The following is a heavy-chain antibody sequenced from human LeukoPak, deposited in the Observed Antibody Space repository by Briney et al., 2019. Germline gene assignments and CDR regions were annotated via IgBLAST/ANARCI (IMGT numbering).Heavy chain of an antibody. Sequence: ASVTVSCKASGYTFTSYDINWVRQATGQGLEWMGWMNPNSGNTGYAQKFQGRVTITRNTSISTAYMELSSLRSEDTAVYYCALGGYYDSSTFDYWGQGTLVTVSS. CDR2: MNPNSGNT. CDR3: ALGGYYDSSTFDY. V-gene: IGHV1-8*03. D-gene: IGHD3-22*01. J-gene: IGHJ4*02. CDR1: GYTFTSYD.